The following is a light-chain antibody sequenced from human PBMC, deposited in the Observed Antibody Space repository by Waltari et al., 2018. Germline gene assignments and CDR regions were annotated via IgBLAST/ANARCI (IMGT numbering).Light chain of an antibody. J-gene: IGKJ2*01. CDR3: QQSYTAPTYT. CDR1: QSISKY. Sequence: DIQMTQSPSSLAASLGDRVTITCRASQSISKYLNWYQQKPGRAPNLLIYGASTLQSGVPSRFSGGGSGTEFTLTINTLQPEDFAVYYCQQSYTAPTYTFGQGTKLEI. CDR2: GAS. V-gene: IGKV1-39*01.